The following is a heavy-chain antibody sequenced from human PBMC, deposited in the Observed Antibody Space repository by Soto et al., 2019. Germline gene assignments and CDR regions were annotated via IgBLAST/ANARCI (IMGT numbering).Heavy chain of an antibody. CDR1: GFTFSSYG. V-gene: IGHV3-33*08. J-gene: IGHJ6*02. D-gene: IGHD2-15*01. Sequence: GGSLRLSCAASGFTFSSYGMHWVRQAPGKGLEWVAVIYSDGSNKNYADSVKGRFTISRDNSKNTLYLQMNSLRAEDTAVYYCAREGDCSGGSCYSGYYYYYGMDVWGQGTTVTVS. CDR3: AREGDCSGGSCYSGYYYYYGMDV. CDR2: IYSDGSNK.